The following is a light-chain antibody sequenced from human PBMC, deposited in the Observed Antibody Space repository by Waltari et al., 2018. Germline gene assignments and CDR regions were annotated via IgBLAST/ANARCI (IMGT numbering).Light chain of an antibody. Sequence: QSALTQPPSASGSPGQSVTISCTGSSSDVGGYNYASWYQQHPGKAPKLMISEVSERPSGVPDRFSGSKSGNTASLTVSGLQAEDEADYYCSSYAGTNNLVFGGGTKLTVL. CDR1: SSDVGGYNY. CDR3: SSYAGTNNLV. J-gene: IGLJ2*01. V-gene: IGLV2-8*01. CDR2: EVS.